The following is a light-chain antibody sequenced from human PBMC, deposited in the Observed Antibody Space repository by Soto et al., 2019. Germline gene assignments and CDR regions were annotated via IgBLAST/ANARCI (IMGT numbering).Light chain of an antibody. V-gene: IGLV2-8*01. J-gene: IGLJ1*01. CDR3: SSYAGINNLGV. Sequence: QSALTQPPSASGSPGQSVTISCTGTSSDVGGYKYVSWYQQHPGKAPKLMIFEVNKRPSGVPDRFSGSKSGNTASLTASGLQAEDEADYYCSSYAGINNLGVFGTGTKLTGL. CDR1: SSDVGGYKY. CDR2: EVN.